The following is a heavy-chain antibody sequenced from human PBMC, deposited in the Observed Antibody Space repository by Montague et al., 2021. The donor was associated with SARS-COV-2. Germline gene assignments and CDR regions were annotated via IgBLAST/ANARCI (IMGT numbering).Heavy chain of an antibody. CDR1: GFSLSTSGMC. J-gene: IGHJ6*02. CDR2: IDWDGDQ. Sequence: PALVKPTQTLTLTCTFSGFSLSTSGMCLTWIRQPPGKALEWLARIDWDGDQYYNTSLKSRLTISKDTSKNLVVLTMTNMDPVDTATYYCARCPSATYYYNGRDVGGPGTTVTVSS. V-gene: IGHV2-70*11. CDR3: ARCPSATYYYNGRDV.